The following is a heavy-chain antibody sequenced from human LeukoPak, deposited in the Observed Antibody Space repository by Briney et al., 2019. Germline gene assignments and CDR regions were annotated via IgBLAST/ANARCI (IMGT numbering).Heavy chain of an antibody. D-gene: IGHD6-13*01. CDR1: GGSISSYY. V-gene: IGHV4-59*01. J-gene: IGHJ5*02. CDR3: AREVGSSSGWGGSEWFDP. Sequence: SETLSLTCTVSGGSISSYYWSWIRQPPRKGLEWIGYIYYSGSTNYNPSLKSRVTISVDTSKNQFSLKLSSVTAADTAVYYCAREVGSSSGWGGSEWFDPWGQGTLVTVSS. CDR2: IYYSGST.